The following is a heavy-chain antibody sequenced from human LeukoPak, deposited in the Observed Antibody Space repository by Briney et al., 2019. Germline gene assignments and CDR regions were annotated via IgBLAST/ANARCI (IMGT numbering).Heavy chain of an antibody. J-gene: IGHJ4*02. V-gene: IGHV4-59*08. D-gene: IGHD6-13*01. CDR1: GGSISSYY. CDR3: ARVGHIAAAGTYDY. CDR2: IYYSGST. Sequence: SETLSLTCIVSGGSISSYYWSWLRQPPGKGLEWIGYIYYSGSTHYNASLKSRVIISVDTSKNQFSLKLSSVTAADTAVYFCARVGHIAAAGTYDYWGQGTLVTVSS.